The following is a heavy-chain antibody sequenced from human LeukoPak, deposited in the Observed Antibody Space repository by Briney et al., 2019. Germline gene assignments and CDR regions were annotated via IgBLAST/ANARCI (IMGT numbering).Heavy chain of an antibody. J-gene: IGHJ3*02. CDR2: IWYDGSNK. D-gene: IGHD4-17*01. CDR3: ARLTVTTKDAFDI. V-gene: IGHV3-33*01. CDR1: GFTFNEFG. Sequence: GGSLRLSCAASGFTFNEFGVHWVRQAPGQGLEWVALIWYDGSNKYYADSVKGRSTISRDNSKNTVYLQMNSLRVEDTAIYYCARLTVTTKDAFDIWGQGTMVIVSS.